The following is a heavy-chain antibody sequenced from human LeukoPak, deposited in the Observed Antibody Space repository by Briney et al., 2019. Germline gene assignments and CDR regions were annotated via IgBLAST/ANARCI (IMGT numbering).Heavy chain of an antibody. CDR2: IIPILGIA. CDR1: GGTFSSYA. D-gene: IGHD3-10*01. V-gene: IGHV1-69*04. Sequence: SVKVSCKASGGTFSSYAISWVRQAPGQGLEWMGRIIPILGIANYAQKFQGRVTITADKSTSTAYMELSSLRSEDTAMYYCARYSYGSGSYQAWGQGTLVTVSS. J-gene: IGHJ5*02. CDR3: ARYSYGSGSYQA.